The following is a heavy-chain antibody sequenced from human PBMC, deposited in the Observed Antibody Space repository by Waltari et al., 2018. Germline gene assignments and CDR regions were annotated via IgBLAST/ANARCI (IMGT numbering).Heavy chain of an antibody. CDR1: GFTFSSYS. CDR2: ISSSGSYT. V-gene: IGHV3-21*02. CDR3: ARGGWGFYLDD. Sequence: EVLLVESGGGLVKPGGSLRLSCAASGFTFSSYSMNWVRQAPGKGLDRVSYISSSGSYTHYVDSVKGRFTISRDNAKNSLYLQMNTLRAEDTAVYYCARGGWGFYLDDWGQGTLVTSSS. J-gene: IGHJ4*02. D-gene: IGHD7-27*01.